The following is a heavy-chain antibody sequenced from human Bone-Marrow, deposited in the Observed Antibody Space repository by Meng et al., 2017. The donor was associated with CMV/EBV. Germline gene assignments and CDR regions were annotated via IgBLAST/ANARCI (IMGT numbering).Heavy chain of an antibody. Sequence: GGSLRLSCAASGFTFSSYAMHWVRQAPGKGREWVAVISYDGSNKYYADSVKGRFTISRDNSKNTLYLQMNSLRAEDTAVYYCAKDRGSGSYYDMDYYYGMDVWGQGTTVTVSS. V-gene: IGHV3-30*04. CDR2: ISYDGSNK. CDR3: AKDRGSGSYYDMDYYYGMDV. J-gene: IGHJ6*02. D-gene: IGHD1-26*01. CDR1: GFTFSSYA.